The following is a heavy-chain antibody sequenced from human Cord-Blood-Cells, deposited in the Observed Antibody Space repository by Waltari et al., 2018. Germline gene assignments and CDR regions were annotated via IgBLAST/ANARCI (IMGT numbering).Heavy chain of an antibody. CDR1: GGTFSSYA. D-gene: IGHD2-2*01. Sequence: QVQLVQSGAEVKKPGSSVKVSCKASGGTFSSYAISWVRQAPGQGLEWMGGSIPLFGTANYAQKFQGRVTITAYESTSTAYMELSSLRSEDTAVYYCARVEKYQLLLFDYWGQGTLVTVSS. J-gene: IGHJ4*02. CDR2: SIPLFGTA. V-gene: IGHV1-69*01. CDR3: ARVEKYQLLLFDY.